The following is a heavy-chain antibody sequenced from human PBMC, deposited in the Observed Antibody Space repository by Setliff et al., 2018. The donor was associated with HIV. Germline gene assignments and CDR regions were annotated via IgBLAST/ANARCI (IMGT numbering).Heavy chain of an antibody. V-gene: IGHV4-4*07. CDR3: ARDGFWSGYIDY. CDR1: DSGTYY. D-gene: IGHD3-3*01. J-gene: IGHJ4*02. Sequence: SETLSLTCTVSDSGTYYWSWIRQPAGKGLEWIGRVSSRGDTNYNPSLKSRVTMSVDTSKNQFSPKLTSVTASDTAVYYCARDGFWSGYIDYWGQGTLVTVSS. CDR2: VSSRGDT.